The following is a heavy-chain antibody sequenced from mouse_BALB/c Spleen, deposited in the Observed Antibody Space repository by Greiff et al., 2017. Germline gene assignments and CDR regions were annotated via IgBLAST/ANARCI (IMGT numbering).Heavy chain of an antibody. CDR3: ASLYYYGSRIPYYFDY. Sequence: EVKLVESGPGLVKPSQSLSLTCTVTGYSITSDYAWNWIRQFPGNKLEWMGYISYSGSTSYNPSLKSRISITRDTSKNQFFLQLNSVTTEDTATYYCASLYYYGSRIPYYFDYWGQGTTLTVSS. V-gene: IGHV3-2*02. CDR1: GYSITSDYA. J-gene: IGHJ2*01. D-gene: IGHD1-1*01. CDR2: ISYSGST.